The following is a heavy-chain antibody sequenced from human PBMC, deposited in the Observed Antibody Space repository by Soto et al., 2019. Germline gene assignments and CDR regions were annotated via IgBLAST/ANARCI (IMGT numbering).Heavy chain of an antibody. CDR3: ARAERVVPAAMLSNWFDP. D-gene: IGHD2-2*01. J-gene: IGHJ5*02. CDR2: INHSGST. CDR1: GGSFSGYY. V-gene: IGHV4-34*01. Sequence: SETLSLTCAVYGGSFSGYYWSWIRQPPGKGLEWIGEINHSGSTNYNPSLKSRVTIPVDTSKNQFSLKLSSVTAADTAVYYCARAERVVPAAMLSNWFDPWGQGTLVTVSS.